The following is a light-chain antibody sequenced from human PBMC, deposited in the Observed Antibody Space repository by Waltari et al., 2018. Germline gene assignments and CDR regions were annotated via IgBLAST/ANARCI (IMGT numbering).Light chain of an antibody. Sequence: QSVVTQPPSASGTPGQRVTISCSGSRSNIRGHPLKWYQQLPGTAPKLLIYGNNQQPSGVPDRFSGSKSGTSASLAISGLQSEDEADYYCAVWDDSPNGHVVFGRGTKLTVL. V-gene: IGLV1-44*01. CDR2: GNN. CDR1: RSNIRGHP. J-gene: IGLJ2*01. CDR3: AVWDDSPNGHVV.